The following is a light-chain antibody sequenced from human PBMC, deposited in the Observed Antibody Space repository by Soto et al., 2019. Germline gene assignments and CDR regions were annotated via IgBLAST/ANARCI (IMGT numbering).Light chain of an antibody. CDR1: QSVSSY. CDR3: QQRNNWPPLT. Sequence: EIVLTQSPATLSLSPGERATLSCRASQSVSSYLAWYQQKPGHAPRLLIYDASNRATGIPARFSGSESGTDFTLTISGLEPEDFAVYYCQQRNNWPPLTVGGGTKVEIK. CDR2: DAS. J-gene: IGKJ4*01. V-gene: IGKV3-11*01.